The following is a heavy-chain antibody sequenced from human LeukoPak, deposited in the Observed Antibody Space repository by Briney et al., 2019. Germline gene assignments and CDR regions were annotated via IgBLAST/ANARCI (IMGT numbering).Heavy chain of an antibody. Sequence: TSETLSLTCTVSGGSISSYYWSWIRQPPGKGLEWIGYIYYSGSTNYNPSLKSRVTISVDTSKNQFSLKLSSVTAADTAVYYCARGHPAAHRAFDIWGQGTMVTVSS. D-gene: IGHD2-2*01. CDR1: GGSISSYY. CDR2: IYYSGST. J-gene: IGHJ3*02. CDR3: ARGHPAAHRAFDI. V-gene: IGHV4-59*01.